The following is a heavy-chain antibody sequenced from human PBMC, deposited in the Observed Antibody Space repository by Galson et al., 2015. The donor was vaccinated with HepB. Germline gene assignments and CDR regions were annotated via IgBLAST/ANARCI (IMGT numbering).Heavy chain of an antibody. Sequence: SLRLSCAASGFTFSSYAMSWVRRAPGKGLEWVSAISGSGDSTYYADSVKGRFTISRDTSKNTLNLQMNSLRVEDTAVYYCARAVEVSGRSSFEYWGQGTLVTVSS. J-gene: IGHJ4*02. CDR3: ARAVEVSGRSSFEY. D-gene: IGHD3-10*01. CDR1: GFTFSSYA. CDR2: ISGSGDST. V-gene: IGHV3-23*01.